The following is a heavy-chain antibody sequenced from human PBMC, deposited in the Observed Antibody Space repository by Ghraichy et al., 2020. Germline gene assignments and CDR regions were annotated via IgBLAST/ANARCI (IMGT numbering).Heavy chain of an antibody. CDR1: GGSITNYY. V-gene: IGHV4-4*07. CDR3: ARAAGSGWSSHWFDP. Sequence: ETLSLTCTVSGGSITNYYWNWIRQPAGKGLEWIGRIYSSGGTNYKPSLKSRVTMSVDTSKNQFSLKLSSVTAADTAVYYCARAAGSGWSSHWFDPWGQGTLVTVSS. J-gene: IGHJ5*02. CDR2: IYSSGGT. D-gene: IGHD6-19*01.